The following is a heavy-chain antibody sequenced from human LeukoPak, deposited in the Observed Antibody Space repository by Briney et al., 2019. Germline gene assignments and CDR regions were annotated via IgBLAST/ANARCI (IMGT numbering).Heavy chain of an antibody. CDR1: GGTFSSYA. D-gene: IGHD2-2*01. CDR3: ARDPHLYCSSTRGYFNDY. J-gene: IGHJ4*02. V-gene: IGHV1-69*06. Sequence: GASVKVSCKASGGTFSSYAISWVRQAPGQGLEWMGGIIPIFGTANYAQKFQGRVTITADKSTSTAYMELSSLRSEDTAVYYCARDPHLYCSSTRGYFNDYWGQGTLVSVSS. CDR2: IIPIFGTA.